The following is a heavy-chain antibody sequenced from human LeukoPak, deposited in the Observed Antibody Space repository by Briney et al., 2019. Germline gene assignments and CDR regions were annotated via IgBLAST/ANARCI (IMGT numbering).Heavy chain of an antibody. CDR3: ARVVGNWFDP. V-gene: IGHV3-53*01. CDR1: GFTVSSNY. J-gene: IGHJ5*02. CDR2: IYSGGST. D-gene: IGHD1-26*01. Sequence: GGSLRLSCAASGFTVSSNYMSWVRQAPGKGLEWVSLIYSGGSTFYADSVKGRFTISRDDSKNTLYLQMNSLRAEDTAVYYCARVVGNWFDPWGQGTLVTVSS.